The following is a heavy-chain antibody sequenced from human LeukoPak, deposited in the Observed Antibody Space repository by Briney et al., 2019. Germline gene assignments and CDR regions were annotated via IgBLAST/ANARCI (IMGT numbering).Heavy chain of an antibody. V-gene: IGHV3-48*03. CDR3: ARGDRSLLLWFGELGPMDV. J-gene: IGHJ6*02. CDR2: ISSSGSTI. Sequence: GGSLRLSCAASGFTFSSYEMNWVRQAPGKGLEWVSCISSSGSTIYYADSVKGRFTISRDNAKNSLYLQMNSLRAEDTAVYYCARGDRSLLLWFGELGPMDVWGQGTTVTVSS. CDR1: GFTFSSYE. D-gene: IGHD3-10*01.